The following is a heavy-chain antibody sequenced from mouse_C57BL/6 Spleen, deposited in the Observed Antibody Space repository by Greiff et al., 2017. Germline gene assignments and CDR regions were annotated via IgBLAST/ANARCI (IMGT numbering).Heavy chain of an antibody. CDR3: TREQRAGPFDV. J-gene: IGHJ2*01. Sequence: EVKLVEPGEGLVKPGGSLKLSCAASGFTFSSYAMSWVRQTPEKRLEWVAYISSGGDYIYYADNVKGRFTISRDNARNTLYLQMSSLKSEDTAMYYCTREQRAGPFDVWGKGTTLTVSS. CDR2: ISSGGDYI. D-gene: IGHD4-1*01. V-gene: IGHV5-9-1*02. CDR1: GFTFSSYA.